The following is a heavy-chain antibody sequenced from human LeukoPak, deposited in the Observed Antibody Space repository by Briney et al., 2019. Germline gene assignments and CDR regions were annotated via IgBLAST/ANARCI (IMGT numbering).Heavy chain of an antibody. D-gene: IGHD7-27*01. Sequence: GESLKISCKGSGYRFTIYWIGWVRQMPGRGLEWIGIIYPGDSDIRYSPSFQGQVNISADKSISTAYLQWSSLKASDTAMYYCVRRTTGEYYIDYWGQGTLVTVSS. CDR3: VRRTTGEYYIDY. J-gene: IGHJ4*02. CDR1: GYRFTIYW. V-gene: IGHV5-51*01. CDR2: IYPGDSDI.